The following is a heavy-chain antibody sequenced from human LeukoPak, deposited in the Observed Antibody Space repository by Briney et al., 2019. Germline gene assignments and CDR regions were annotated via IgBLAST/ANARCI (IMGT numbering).Heavy chain of an antibody. Sequence: GGSLRLSCAASGFTFSSYSMNWVRQAPGKGLEWVSSISSSSSYIYYADSVKGRFTISRDNAKNSLYLQMNSLRAEDTAVYYCARVKGSSPPLSYWGQGTLVTVSS. CDR3: ARVKGSSPPLSY. V-gene: IGHV3-21*01. CDR1: GFTFSSYS. D-gene: IGHD1-26*01. CDR2: ISSSSSYI. J-gene: IGHJ4*02.